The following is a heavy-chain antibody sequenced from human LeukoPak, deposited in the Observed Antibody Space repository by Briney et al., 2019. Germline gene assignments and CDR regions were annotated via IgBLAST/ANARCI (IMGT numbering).Heavy chain of an antibody. J-gene: IGHJ4*02. CDR2: MNPNSGNT. Sequence: ASVKVSCKASGYTFTSYDISWVRQATGQGLEWMGWMNPNSGNTGYAQKFQGRVTMTTDTSTSTVYMELKSLRSDDTAVYYCARNGGYSYGTPYYFDYWGQGTLVTVSS. CDR3: ARNGGYSYGTPYYFDY. V-gene: IGHV1-8*01. CDR1: GYTFTSYD. D-gene: IGHD5-18*01.